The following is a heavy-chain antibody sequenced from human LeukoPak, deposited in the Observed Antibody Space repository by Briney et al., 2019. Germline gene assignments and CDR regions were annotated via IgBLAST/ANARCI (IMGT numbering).Heavy chain of an antibody. J-gene: IGHJ4*02. CDR2: IDPSDSYT. Sequence: PGESLKISCKGSGYTFTNHWISWVRQMPGKGLEWMGKIDPSDSYTNYSASFQGHVTISADKSISTAYLQWSSLKASDTAMYYCARAPESDSGYDYFDYWGQGTLVTVSS. D-gene: IGHD5-12*01. CDR3: ARAPESDSGYDYFDY. V-gene: IGHV5-10-1*01. CDR1: GYTFTNHW.